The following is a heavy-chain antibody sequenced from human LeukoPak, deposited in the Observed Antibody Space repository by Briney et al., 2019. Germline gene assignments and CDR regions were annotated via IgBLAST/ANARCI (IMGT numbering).Heavy chain of an antibody. V-gene: IGHV3-7*01. Sequence: GGSLRLSCAASGFTFSSYWMHWVRQAPGKGLEWVANIKQDGSEKYYVDSVKGRFTISRDNAKNSLELQMNSLRAEDTAVYSCVRDGDTSGYTNWGQGTLVTVSS. CDR3: VRDGDTSGYTN. D-gene: IGHD3-22*01. CDR2: IKQDGSEK. CDR1: GFTFSSYW. J-gene: IGHJ4*02.